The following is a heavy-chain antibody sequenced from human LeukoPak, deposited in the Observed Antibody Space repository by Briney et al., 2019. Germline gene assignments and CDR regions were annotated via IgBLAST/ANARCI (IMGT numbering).Heavy chain of an antibody. CDR1: GFTVSSNY. CDR3: ARGSGGYYDSGRRYYYGMDV. J-gene: IGHJ6*02. CDR2: VYSGGST. V-gene: IGHV3-66*01. Sequence: GGSLRLSCAASGFTVSSNYMSWVRQAPGKGLEWVSVVYSGGSTYHADSVKGRFTISRDNSKNTLYLQMNSLRAEDTAVYYCARGSGGYYDSGRRYYYGMDVWGQGTTVTVSS. D-gene: IGHD3-22*01.